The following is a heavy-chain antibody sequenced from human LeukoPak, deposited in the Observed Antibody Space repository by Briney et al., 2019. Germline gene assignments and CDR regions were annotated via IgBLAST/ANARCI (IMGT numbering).Heavy chain of an antibody. D-gene: IGHD2-2*01. CDR3: ARRYCSSTSCDVSWFDP. J-gene: IGHJ5*02. Sequence: GESLKISCKGSGYSFTNSWIGWVRQMPGKGLEWMGIIYPGDSDTTYSPSFQGQVTISADKSISTAYLQWSSLKALDTAMYYCARRYCSSTSCDVSWFDPWGQGTLVTVSS. CDR1: GYSFTNSW. V-gene: IGHV5-51*01. CDR2: IYPGDSDT.